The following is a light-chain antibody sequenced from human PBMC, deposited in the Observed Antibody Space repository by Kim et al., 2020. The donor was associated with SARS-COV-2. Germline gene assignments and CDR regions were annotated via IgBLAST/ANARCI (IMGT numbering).Light chain of an antibody. CDR2: DAS. J-gene: IGKJ4*01. CDR1: RRVGTY. V-gene: IGKV1-12*01. CDR3: QQANTLPPT. Sequence: ASVGDRVTLSWRASRRVGTYLIWYQQSPGKVPKLLIHDASHLQGGVPSRFSGSGSGTDFTLTINNLQPEDSAIYYCQQANTLPPTFGGGTKVDIK.